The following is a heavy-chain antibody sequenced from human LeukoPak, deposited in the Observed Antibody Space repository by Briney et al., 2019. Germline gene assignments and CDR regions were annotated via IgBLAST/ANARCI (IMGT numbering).Heavy chain of an antibody. CDR2: IIPILGIA. Sequence: ASVKVPCKASGGTFSSYTISWVRQAPGQGLEWMGRIIPILGIANYAQKFQGRVTITADKSTSTAYMELSSLRSEDTAVYYCARTHDSSGYYYAGGLDYWGQGTLVTVSS. V-gene: IGHV1-69*02. D-gene: IGHD3-22*01. CDR3: ARTHDSSGYYYAGGLDY. CDR1: GGTFSSYT. J-gene: IGHJ4*02.